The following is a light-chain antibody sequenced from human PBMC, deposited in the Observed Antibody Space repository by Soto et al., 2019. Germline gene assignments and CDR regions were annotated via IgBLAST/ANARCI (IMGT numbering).Light chain of an antibody. V-gene: IGKV1-5*01. Sequence: DIQMTQSPSTLSASVGDRVTITCRASQSISSWLAWYQQKPGKAPKLLIYDASSLESGVPSRFSGSGSGTEFTLTISSLQPDDFATYYCQKYNSYSWTFGQGTKVEI. CDR2: DAS. J-gene: IGKJ1*01. CDR3: QKYNSYSWT. CDR1: QSISSW.